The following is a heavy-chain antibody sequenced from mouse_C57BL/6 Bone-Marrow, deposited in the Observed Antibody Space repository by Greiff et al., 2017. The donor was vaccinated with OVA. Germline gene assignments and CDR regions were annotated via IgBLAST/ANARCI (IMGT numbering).Heavy chain of an antibody. V-gene: IGHV1-72*01. Sequence: QVQLQQPGAELVKPGASVKLSCKASGYTFTSYWMHWVKQRPGRGLEWIGRIDPNSGGTKYNEKFKSKATLTVDKPSSTAYMQLSSLTSEDSAVYYCARGLFITTVVGGPFAYWGQGTLVTVAA. D-gene: IGHD1-1*01. J-gene: IGHJ3*01. CDR1: GYTFTSYW. CDR2: IDPNSGGT. CDR3: ARGLFITTVVGGPFAY.